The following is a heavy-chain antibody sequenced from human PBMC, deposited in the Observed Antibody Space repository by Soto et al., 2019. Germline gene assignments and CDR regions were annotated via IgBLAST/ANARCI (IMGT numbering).Heavy chain of an antibody. J-gene: IGHJ4*02. CDR1: GYTFSSYF. V-gene: IGHV1-18*01. CDR2: ISAYNGNT. CDR3: ARARSGDRRFDS. D-gene: IGHD2-21*02. Sequence: ASVKVSCKASGYTFSSYFISWVRQAPGQGLEWMGWISAYNGNTNYAQNLQGRVTMTTDTSTSTAYMELRSLRSDDTAVYYCARARSGDRRFDSWGQGALVTVSS.